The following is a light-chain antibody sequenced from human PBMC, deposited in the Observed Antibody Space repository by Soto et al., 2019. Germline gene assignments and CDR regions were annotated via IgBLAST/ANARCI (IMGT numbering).Light chain of an antibody. CDR2: DAS. Sequence: DIQMTQSPSSLSASVGDRVTITCQASQDISNYLNWYQQKPGKAPKVLIYDASTLETGVPSRFSGSGSGTDFTFTISVLQAEDFATYYCQQFADLYTFGQGTKLEIK. V-gene: IGKV1-33*01. J-gene: IGKJ2*01. CDR3: QQFADLYT. CDR1: QDISNY.